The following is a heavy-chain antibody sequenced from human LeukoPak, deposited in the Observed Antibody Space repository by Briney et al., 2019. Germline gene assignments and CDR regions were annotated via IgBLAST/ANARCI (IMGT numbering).Heavy chain of an antibody. CDR2: INHGGST. Sequence: MPSETLSLTCAVYGGSFSGYYWSWIRQPPGKGLEWIGEINHGGSTNYNPSLKSRVTISVDTSKNQFSLKLSSVTAADTAVYYCARGRSPRQGYYDSSGFTRRGAYFDYWGQGTLVTVSS. CDR1: GGSFSGYY. J-gene: IGHJ4*02. V-gene: IGHV4-34*01. CDR3: ARGRSPRQGYYDSSGFTRRGAYFDY. D-gene: IGHD3-22*01.